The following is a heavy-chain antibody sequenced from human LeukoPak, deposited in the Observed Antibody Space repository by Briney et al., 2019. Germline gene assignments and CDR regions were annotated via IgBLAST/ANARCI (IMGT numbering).Heavy chain of an antibody. CDR3: AKVLDKMVRGVITNYYYMDV. V-gene: IGHV3-23*01. CDR1: GVTFSSYW. D-gene: IGHD3-10*01. Sequence: PGGSLRHSCAASGVTFSSYWTSWVRQAPGKGLEWVSYIGGTTITIHYADSVKGRFTISRDNSKNTLYLQMNSLRAEDTAVYYCAKVLDKMVRGVITNYYYMDVWGKGTTVTISS. J-gene: IGHJ6*03. CDR2: IGGTTITI.